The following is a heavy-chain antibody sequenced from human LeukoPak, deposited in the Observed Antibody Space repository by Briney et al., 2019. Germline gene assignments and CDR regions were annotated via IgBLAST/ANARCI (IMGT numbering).Heavy chain of an antibody. V-gene: IGHV3-30*03. D-gene: IGHD2-21*02. CDR3: ARGGDYVDSSNIDY. CDR1: GFTFSSYG. CDR2: ISYDGSNK. Sequence: GGSLRLSCAASGFTFSSYGMHWVRQAPGKGLEWVAVISYDGSNKYYADSVKGRFTISRDNSKNTLYLQVNSLRAEDTAVYYCARGGDYVDSSNIDYGGQGTLVTVSS. J-gene: IGHJ4*01.